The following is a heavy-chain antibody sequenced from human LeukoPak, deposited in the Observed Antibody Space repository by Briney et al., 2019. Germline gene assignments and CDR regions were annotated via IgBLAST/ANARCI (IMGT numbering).Heavy chain of an antibody. J-gene: IGHJ1*01. CDR2: VSDSGDST. CDR3: AKEIYGDPTGGRFQH. CDR1: GFPFSNYA. Sequence: GGSLRLSCAASGFPFSNYAMSWVRQAPGKGLEWVSGVSDSGDSTYYADSVRGRFTISRDNSKNTLYLQMNSLRAEDTAVYYCAKEIYGDPTGGRFQHWGQGTLVTVSS. V-gene: IGHV3-23*01. D-gene: IGHD4/OR15-4a*01.